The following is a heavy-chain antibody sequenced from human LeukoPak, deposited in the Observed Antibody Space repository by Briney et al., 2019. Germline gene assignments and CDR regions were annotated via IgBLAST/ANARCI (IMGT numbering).Heavy chain of an antibody. Sequence: GASVKVSCKVSGYTLTELSMHWVRQAPGKGLEWMGGFDPEDGETIYAQKSQGRVTMTEDTSTDTAYMELSSLRSEDTAVYYCATTLGVQYGMDVWGQGTTVTVSS. CDR3: ATTLGVQYGMDV. CDR2: FDPEDGET. CDR1: GYTLTELS. V-gene: IGHV1-24*01. J-gene: IGHJ6*02. D-gene: IGHD2-8*01.